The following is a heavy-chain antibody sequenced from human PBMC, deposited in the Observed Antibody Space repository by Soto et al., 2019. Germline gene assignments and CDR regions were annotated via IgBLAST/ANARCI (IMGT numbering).Heavy chain of an antibody. J-gene: IGHJ4*02. CDR2: ISGSGGST. Sequence: PGGSLRLSCAASGFTFSSYAMSWVRQAPGKGLEWVSAISGSGGSTYYADSVKGRFTISRDNSKNTPYLQMNSLRAEDTAVYYCANNPSYSGSCYYWGQGTLVTVSS. D-gene: IGHD1-26*01. CDR1: GFTFSSYA. V-gene: IGHV3-23*01. CDR3: ANNPSYSGSCYY.